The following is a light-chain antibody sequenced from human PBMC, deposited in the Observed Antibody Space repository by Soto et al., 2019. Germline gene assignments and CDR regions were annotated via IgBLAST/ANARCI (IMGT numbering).Light chain of an antibody. V-gene: IGKV3-15*01. CDR1: QSVSGN. J-gene: IGKJ4*01. CDR2: GAS. Sequence: EIVMTQSPATLSVSPGERATLSCRASQSVSGNLAWYQQKPDQAPRLLIYGASTRATGIPARFSGSGSGTEFTLTISSLQSADFAVYYCQQYNNWPPLTFGGGTKVEIK. CDR3: QQYNNWPPLT.